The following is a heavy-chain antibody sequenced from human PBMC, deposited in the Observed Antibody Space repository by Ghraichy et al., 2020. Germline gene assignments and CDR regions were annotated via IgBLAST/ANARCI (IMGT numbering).Heavy chain of an antibody. D-gene: IGHD2-2*01. CDR3: ARDCSSTSCRGGFDY. CDR1: GYRFTGYV. J-gene: IGHJ4*02. Sequence: ASVKVSCKPSGYRFTGYVMHWVRQAPGQRLEWMGWINAGNGNTKYSQEFQGRLTFTRDTSASTAYMELSSLRSEDTAVYFWARDCSSTSCRGGFDYWGQGTLVTVSS. V-gene: IGHV1-3*01. CDR2: INAGNGNT.